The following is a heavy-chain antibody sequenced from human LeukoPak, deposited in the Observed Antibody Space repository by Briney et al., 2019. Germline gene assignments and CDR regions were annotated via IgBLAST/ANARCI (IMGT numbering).Heavy chain of an antibody. CDR2: VYTSGST. J-gene: IGHJ3*02. CDR1: GGSISGYY. Sequence: SETLSLTCSVSGGSISGYYWTWIRQPAGKGLEWIGRVYTSGSTHYNPSLKTRLTMSVDTSKNQFSLKLSSVTAADTAVYYCARLITGTTTAFDIWGQGTMVAVSS. V-gene: IGHV4-4*07. CDR3: ARLITGTTTAFDI. D-gene: IGHD1-7*01.